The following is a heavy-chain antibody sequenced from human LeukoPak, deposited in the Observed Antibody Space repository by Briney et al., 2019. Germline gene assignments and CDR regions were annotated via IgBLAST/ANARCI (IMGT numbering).Heavy chain of an antibody. CDR3: ARDISGWSQGYFDY. J-gene: IGHJ4*02. CDR1: GFTFSRYA. D-gene: IGHD6-19*01. CDR2: MSDDGGKK. Sequence: PGGSLRLSCAASGFTFSRYAIHWVRQAPGKGLQWVAVMSDDGGKKYYADSVKGRFNISRDNSMNTLYLQMNSLRAEDTAVYHCARDISGWSQGYFDYWGQGALVTVSS. V-gene: IGHV3-30-3*01.